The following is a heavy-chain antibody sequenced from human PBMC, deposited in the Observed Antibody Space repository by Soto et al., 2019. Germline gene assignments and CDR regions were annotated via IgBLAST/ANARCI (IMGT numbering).Heavy chain of an antibody. CDR2: IYWNDDK. CDR3: AHIVLANGGGDCYCFDY. J-gene: IGHJ4*02. D-gene: IGHD2-21*02. Sequence: SGPTLVNPTQTLTLTCTFSGFSLSSRGVGVGWIRQPPGKALEWLALIYWNDDKRYSPSLKSTLTITKNTSKNQVVLTVTNMDPVDTDTYYCAHIVLANGGGDCYCFDYCGQGDLVTVS. CDR1: GFSLSSRGVG. V-gene: IGHV2-5*01.